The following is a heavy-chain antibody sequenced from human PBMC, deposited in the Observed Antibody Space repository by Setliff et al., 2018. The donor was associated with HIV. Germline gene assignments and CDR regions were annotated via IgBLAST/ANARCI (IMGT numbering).Heavy chain of an antibody. Sequence: SETLSLTCTVSGDSISSSGDYRSWVRQHPGKGLEWIGYIYYTGSTYSNPSLQSRVRISVDTSKNQFSLRLSSVAAADTAVYYCARDSANGKTANLNYLDVWGKGTTVTVSS. J-gene: IGHJ6*03. D-gene: IGHD2-8*01. CDR3: ARDSANGKTANLNYLDV. CDR2: IYYTGST. V-gene: IGHV4-31*03. CDR1: GDSISSSGDY.